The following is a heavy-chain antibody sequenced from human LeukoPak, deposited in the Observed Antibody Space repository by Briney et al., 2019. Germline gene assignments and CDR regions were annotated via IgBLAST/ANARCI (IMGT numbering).Heavy chain of an antibody. Sequence: GGTLRLSCAASGFTFSGHAMSWVRQAPGKGLNWLSTITGGAENTYCAGSVKGRFTISRDNSKNTVYLQMNSLRVEDTAVYYCARGYGSGWAFIDYWGQGTLVTVSS. CDR3: ARGYGSGWAFIDY. CDR2: ITGGAENT. D-gene: IGHD6-19*01. J-gene: IGHJ4*02. CDR1: GFTFSGHA. V-gene: IGHV3-23*01.